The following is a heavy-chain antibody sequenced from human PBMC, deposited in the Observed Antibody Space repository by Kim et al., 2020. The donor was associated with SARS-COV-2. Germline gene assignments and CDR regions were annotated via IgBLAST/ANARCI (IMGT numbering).Heavy chain of an antibody. CDR3: ARDQKRSPLAASDTSWLDS. V-gene: IGHV3-33*01. CDR2: IWFDGGTE. D-gene: IGHD6-25*01. Sequence: GGSLRLSCAASGFSFSHYGMHWVRQAPGKGLEWVAIIWFDGGTEYYGAPVKGRFTVSRDNSRNTLYLQMNSLRAEDTAIYYCARDQKRSPLAASDTSWLDSWGQGTLVTVSS. J-gene: IGHJ5*01. CDR1: GFSFSHYG.